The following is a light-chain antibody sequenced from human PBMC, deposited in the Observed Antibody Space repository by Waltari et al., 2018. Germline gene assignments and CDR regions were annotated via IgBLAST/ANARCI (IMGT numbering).Light chain of an antibody. CDR3: QQRSNSFA. Sequence: EIVLTQSPATLSLSPGERATLSCRATQSVSSYLVWYQQKPAQAPRLLIYDASTRAAGIPARFSGSGSVTDFTLTISSLEPEDFAVYYCQQRSNSFAFGPGTRVDIK. CDR1: QSVSSY. CDR2: DAS. V-gene: IGKV3-11*01. J-gene: IGKJ3*01.